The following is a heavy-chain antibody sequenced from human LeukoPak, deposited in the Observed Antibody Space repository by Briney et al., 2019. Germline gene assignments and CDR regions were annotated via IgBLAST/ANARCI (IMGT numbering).Heavy chain of an antibody. Sequence: SETLSLTCAVYGGSFSGYYWSWIRQPPGKGLEWIGEINHSGSTNYNPSLKSRVTISVDTSKNQFSLKLSSVTAADMAVYYCARVGDYYDSSGYHDYWGQGTLVTVSS. V-gene: IGHV4-34*01. CDR3: ARVGDYYDSSGYHDY. J-gene: IGHJ4*02. D-gene: IGHD3-22*01. CDR2: INHSGST. CDR1: GGSFSGYY.